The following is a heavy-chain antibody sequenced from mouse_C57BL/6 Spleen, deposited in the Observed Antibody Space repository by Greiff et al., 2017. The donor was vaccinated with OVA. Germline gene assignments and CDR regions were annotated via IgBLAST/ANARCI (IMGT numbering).Heavy chain of an antibody. CDR1: GYTFTSYW. CDR3: ARKGNYYSNYYFDY. Sequence: QVQLQQPGTELVKPGASVKLSCKASGYTFTSYWMHWVKQRPGQGLEWIGNINPSNGGTNYNEKFKSKATLTVDKSSSTAYMQLSSLTSEDSAVYDCARKGNYYSNYYFDYWGQGTTLTVSS. CDR2: INPSNGGT. J-gene: IGHJ2*01. V-gene: IGHV1-53*01. D-gene: IGHD2-5*01.